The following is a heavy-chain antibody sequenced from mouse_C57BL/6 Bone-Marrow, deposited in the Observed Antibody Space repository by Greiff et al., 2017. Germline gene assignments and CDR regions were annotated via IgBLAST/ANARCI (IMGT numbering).Heavy chain of an antibody. CDR2: INPYNGGT. CDR1: GYTFTDYY. CDR3: ARGNYYLDY. V-gene: IGHV1-19*01. Sequence: EVQLQQSGPVLVKPGASVKMSCKASGYTFTDYYMNWVKQSHGKSLEWIGVINPYNGGTSYNQKFKGKATLTVDKSSSTAYMELNSLTSEDSAVYYCARGNYYLDYWGQGTTLTVSS. J-gene: IGHJ2*01. D-gene: IGHD2-1*01.